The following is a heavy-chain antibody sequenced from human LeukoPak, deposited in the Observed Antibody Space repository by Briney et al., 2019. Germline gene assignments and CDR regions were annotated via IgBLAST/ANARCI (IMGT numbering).Heavy chain of an antibody. V-gene: IGHV3-73*01. J-gene: IGHJ4*02. CDR1: GFTFSTSW. D-gene: IGHD4-17*01. CDR3: TSYDYGAPG. Sequence: PGGSLRLSCAASGFTFSTSWMSWVRQVPGKGLEWVGRIRSKANSYATAYAASVKGRFTISRDDSKNTAYLQMNSLKTEDTAVYYCTSYDYGAPGWGQGTLVTVSS. CDR2: IRSKANSYAT.